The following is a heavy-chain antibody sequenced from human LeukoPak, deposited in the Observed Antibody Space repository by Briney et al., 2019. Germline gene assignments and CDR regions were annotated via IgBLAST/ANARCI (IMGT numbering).Heavy chain of an antibody. CDR1: GGSINSY. V-gene: IGHV4-4*07. Sequence: SETLSLTCIVSGGSINSYWSWIRQPAGKGLEWIGRISGSGTITYNPALQSRLTISIDTSKNQFSLKMSSVTAADTAVYYCARDRSYSSSWPLDYWGQGTLVTVSS. D-gene: IGHD6-13*01. CDR3: ARDRSYSSSWPLDY. J-gene: IGHJ4*02. CDR2: ISGSGTI.